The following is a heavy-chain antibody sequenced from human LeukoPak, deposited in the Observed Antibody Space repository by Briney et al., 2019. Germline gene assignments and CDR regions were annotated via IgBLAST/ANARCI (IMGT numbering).Heavy chain of an antibody. CDR3: ARLTGYSNV. J-gene: IGHJ4*02. Sequence: PSETLSLTCIVSGGSISSSGHYWGWIRQPPGGGLEWIGSIYYTGSTYYNPSLNTRVTISVDTSRTQFSLKLTSVTVADTAVYYCARLTGYSNVWGQGTLVTVSS. CDR2: IYYTGST. CDR1: GGSISSSGHY. D-gene: IGHD5-12*01. V-gene: IGHV4-39*01.